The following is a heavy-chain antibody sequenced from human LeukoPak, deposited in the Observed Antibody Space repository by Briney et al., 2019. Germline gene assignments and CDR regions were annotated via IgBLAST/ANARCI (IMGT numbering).Heavy chain of an antibody. CDR3: ANAFNYGSGSSHIFDY. CDR2: ISSSGSTI. CDR1: GFTFSDYY. V-gene: IGHV3-11*04. J-gene: IGHJ4*02. Sequence: GGSLRLSCAASGFTFSDYYMSWIRQAPGKGLEWVSYISSSGSTIYYADSVKGRFTISRDNSKNTLYLQMNSLRAEDTAVYYCANAFNYGSGSSHIFDYWGQGTLVTVSS. D-gene: IGHD3-10*01.